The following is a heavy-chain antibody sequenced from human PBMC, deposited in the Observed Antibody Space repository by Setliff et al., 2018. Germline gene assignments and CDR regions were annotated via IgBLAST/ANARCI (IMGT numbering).Heavy chain of an antibody. Sequence: PGGSLRLSCAASGFTFSSYAMSWVRQAPGKGLEWVLAISGSGGSTYYAYSVKGRSTISRDNSKNTLYLQMNSLRAEDTAVYYCARPLSSSWYVGLDSWGQGTLVTVSS. V-gene: IGHV3-23*01. CDR3: ARPLSSSWYVGLDS. J-gene: IGHJ4*02. D-gene: IGHD6-13*01. CDR2: ISGSGGST. CDR1: GFTFSSYA.